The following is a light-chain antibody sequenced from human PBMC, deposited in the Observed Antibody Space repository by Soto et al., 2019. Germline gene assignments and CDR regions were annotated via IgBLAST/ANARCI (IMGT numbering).Light chain of an antibody. CDR3: QQYNSYPS. V-gene: IGKV1-5*03. J-gene: IGKJ4*01. CDR1: QSISSW. CDR2: KAS. Sequence: DIQMTQSPSTLSASVGDRVTITCRASQSISSWLAWYQQKPGKAPKLLIYKASSLESGVPSRFSGRGSGTEFTRTISSLQPDDFATYYCQQYNSYPSFGGGTKVEIK.